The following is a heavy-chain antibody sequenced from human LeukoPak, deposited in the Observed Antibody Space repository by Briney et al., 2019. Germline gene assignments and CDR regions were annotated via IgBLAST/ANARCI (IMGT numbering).Heavy chain of an antibody. CDR1: GGSFSGYY. V-gene: IGHV4-34*01. CDR2: INHSGST. J-gene: IGHJ4*02. Sequence: PSETLSLTCAVYGGSFSGYYWSWIRQPPGKGLEWIGEINHSGSTNYNPSLKSRVTISVDTSKNQFSLKLSSVTAADTAVYYCARGGGSMEWLTFDYWGQGTLVTVSS. D-gene: IGHD3-3*01. CDR3: ARGGGSMEWLTFDY.